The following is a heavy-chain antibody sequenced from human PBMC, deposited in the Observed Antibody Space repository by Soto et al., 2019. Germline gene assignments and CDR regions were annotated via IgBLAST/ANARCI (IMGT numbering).Heavy chain of an antibody. V-gene: IGHV4-39*01. CDR1: GVSIHNSHSF. CDR2: VYYSGGA. Sequence: SETLSITCAVSGVSIHNSHSFWGWIRQPPGKGLELIANVYYSGGAHYNPSFKSRVTISVDTATNQVSLRMSSVTAADTAVYFCGRVVEGATRHTDFDSWGQGTLVTVSS. J-gene: IGHJ5*01. D-gene: IGHD2-21*01. CDR3: GRVVEGATRHTDFDS.